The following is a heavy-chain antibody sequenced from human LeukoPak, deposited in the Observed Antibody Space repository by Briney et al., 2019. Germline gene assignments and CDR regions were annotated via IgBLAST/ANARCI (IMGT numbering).Heavy chain of an antibody. V-gene: IGHV4-61*02. CDR3: ARVLVRGVITPYYYYYMDV. Sequence: PSETLSLTCTVSGGSISSGSYYWRWIRQPAGKGLEWIGRIYTSGSTNYNPSLKSRVTISVDTSKNQFSLKLSSVTAADTAVYYCARVLVRGVITPYYYYYMDVWGKGTTVTISS. CDR2: IYTSGST. J-gene: IGHJ6*03. D-gene: IGHD3-10*01. CDR1: GGSISSGSYY.